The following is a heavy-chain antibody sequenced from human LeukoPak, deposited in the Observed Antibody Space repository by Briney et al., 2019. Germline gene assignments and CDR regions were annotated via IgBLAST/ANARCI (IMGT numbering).Heavy chain of an antibody. CDR2: ISPNSGGT. CDR1: GYTFTGYY. J-gene: IGHJ4*02. V-gene: IGHV1-2*02. Sequence: ASVKVSCKASGYTFTGYYMHWVRQAPGQGLEWMGWISPNSGGTNYARKFQGRVTMTRDTSTSTAYMELSRLRSDDTAVYYCARDPRGYSYGPVDYWGQGTLVTVSS. CDR3: ARDPRGYSYGPVDY. D-gene: IGHD5-18*01.